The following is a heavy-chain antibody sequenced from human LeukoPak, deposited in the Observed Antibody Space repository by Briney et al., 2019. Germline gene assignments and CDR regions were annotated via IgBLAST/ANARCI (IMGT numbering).Heavy chain of an antibody. CDR3: ARQGSVGLADAFDV. CDR1: GGSSSSYY. J-gene: IGHJ3*01. CDR2: IYYSGST. Sequence: PSETLSLTCTVSGGSSSSYYWSWIRQPPGKGLEWIGYIYYSGSTIYNPSLKSRVAMSVDTSKDQFSLKLTSVTAPDTALYYCARQGSVGLADAFDVWGQGTMVTVSS. D-gene: IGHD3/OR15-3a*01. V-gene: IGHV4-59*08.